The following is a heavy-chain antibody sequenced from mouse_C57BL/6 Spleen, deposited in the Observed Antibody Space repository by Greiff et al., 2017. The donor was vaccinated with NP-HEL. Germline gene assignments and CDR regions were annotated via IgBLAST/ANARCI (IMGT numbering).Heavy chain of an antibody. D-gene: IGHD1-1*01. V-gene: IGHV1-82*01. CDR1: GYAFSSSW. Sequence: QVQLKESGPELVKPGASVKISCKASGYAFSSSWMNWVKQRPGKGLEWIGRIYPGDGDTNYNGKFKGKATLTADKSSSTAYMQLSSLTSEDSAVYFCAPYYYGSSSYAMDYWGQGTSVTVSS. CDR2: IYPGDGDT. J-gene: IGHJ4*01. CDR3: APYYYGSSSYAMDY.